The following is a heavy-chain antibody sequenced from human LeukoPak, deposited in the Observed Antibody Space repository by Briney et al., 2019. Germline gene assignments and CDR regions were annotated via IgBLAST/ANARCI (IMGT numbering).Heavy chain of an antibody. V-gene: IGHV3-48*03. CDR2: ISSSGSTI. CDR3: ARDGLIAVAALDY. Sequence: GGSLRLSCAASGFTFSSYEMNWVRQAPGKGLEWVSYISSSGSTIYYADSVKGRFTISRDNAKNSLYMQMNSLRAEDTAVYYCARDGLIAVAALDYWGQGTLVTVSS. CDR1: GFTFSSYE. J-gene: IGHJ4*02. D-gene: IGHD6-19*01.